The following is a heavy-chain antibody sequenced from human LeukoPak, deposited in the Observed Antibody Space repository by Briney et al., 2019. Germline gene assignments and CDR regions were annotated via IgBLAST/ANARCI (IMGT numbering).Heavy chain of an antibody. CDR2: ISGSGGST. CDR3: AKDGPMIVFLQVLDYYGMDV. CDR1: GFTFSSYA. J-gene: IGHJ6*02. V-gene: IGHV3-23*01. D-gene: IGHD3-22*01. Sequence: PGGSLRLSCAASGFTFSSYAMSWVRQAPGKGLEWVSAISGSGGSTYYADSVKGRFTISRDNSKNTLYLQMNSLRAEDTAVYYCAKDGPMIVFLQVLDYYGMDVWGQGTTVTVSS.